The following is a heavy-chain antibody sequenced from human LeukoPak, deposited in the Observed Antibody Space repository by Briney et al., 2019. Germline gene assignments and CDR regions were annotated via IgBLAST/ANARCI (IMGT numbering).Heavy chain of an antibody. D-gene: IGHD4-17*01. CDR2: ISAYNGNT. Sequence: GASVKVSCKASGYTFTSYGISWVRRAPGQGLEWMGWISAYNGNTNYAQKLQGRVTMTTAPSPSTAYMELRRLRSDDTAVYYCARPPTGAWFAPWGQGTLVTVSS. CDR3: ARPPTGAWFAP. J-gene: IGHJ5*02. V-gene: IGHV1-18*04. CDR1: GYTFTSYG.